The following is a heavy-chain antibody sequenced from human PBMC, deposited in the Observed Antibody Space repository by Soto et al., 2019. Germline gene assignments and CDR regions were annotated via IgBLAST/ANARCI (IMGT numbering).Heavy chain of an antibody. CDR3: AKDRDVVVTAIFDY. D-gene: IGHD2-21*02. CDR1: GFTFSDYY. V-gene: IGHV3-11*01. Sequence: GGSLRLSCAASGFTFSDYYMSWIRQAPGKGLEWVSHISSSGTTIFYADSLRGRFTISRDNAKKSLYLQMNSLRGEDTAVYYCAKDRDVVVTAIFDYWGQGTLVTVSS. CDR2: ISSSGTTI. J-gene: IGHJ4*02.